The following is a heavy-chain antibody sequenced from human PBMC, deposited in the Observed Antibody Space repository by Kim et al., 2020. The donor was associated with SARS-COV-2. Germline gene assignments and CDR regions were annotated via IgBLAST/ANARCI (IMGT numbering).Heavy chain of an antibody. CDR2: ISSSSSYI. CDR3: ARDWIPQLEVWLDY. D-gene: IGHD3-16*01. V-gene: IGHV3-21*01. J-gene: IGHJ4*02. CDR1: GFTFSSYS. Sequence: GGSLRLSCAASGFTFSSYSMNWVRQAPGKGLEWVSSISSSSSYIYYADSVKGRFTISRDNAKNSRYLQMNSLRAEDTAVYYCARDWIPQLEVWLDYWGQGTLVTVSS.